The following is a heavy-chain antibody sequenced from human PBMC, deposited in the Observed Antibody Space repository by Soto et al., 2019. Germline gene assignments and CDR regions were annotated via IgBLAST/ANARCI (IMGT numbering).Heavy chain of an antibody. V-gene: IGHV1-2*02. Sequence: ASVKVSCKASGYTFTGYYMHWVRQAPGQGLEWMGWINPNSGGTNYAQKFQGRVTMTRDTSISTAYMELSRLRSDDTAVYYCERDKYMVATGGPDYWGQGTLVTVSS. CDR2: INPNSGGT. CDR3: ERDKYMVATGGPDY. D-gene: IGHD5-12*01. J-gene: IGHJ4*02. CDR1: GYTFTGYY.